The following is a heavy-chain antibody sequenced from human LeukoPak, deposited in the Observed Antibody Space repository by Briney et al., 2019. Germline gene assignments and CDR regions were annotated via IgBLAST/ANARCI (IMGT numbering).Heavy chain of an antibody. J-gene: IGHJ4*02. Sequence: ASVKVSCKTSGYTFTTYHINWVRQATGQGLEWMGWMNPNSGNTGYAQKFQGRVTITRNTSISTAYMELSSLRSEDTAVYYCARGRSSGHDYWGQGTLVTVSS. V-gene: IGHV1-8*03. CDR2: MNPNSGNT. D-gene: IGHD3-22*01. CDR3: ARGRSSGHDY. CDR1: GYTFTTYH.